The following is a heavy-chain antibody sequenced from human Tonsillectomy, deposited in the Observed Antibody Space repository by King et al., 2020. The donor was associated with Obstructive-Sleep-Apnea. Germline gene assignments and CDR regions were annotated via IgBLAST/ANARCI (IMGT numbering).Heavy chain of an antibody. CDR1: GFTFRSSA. V-gene: IGHV3-23*04. J-gene: IGHJ4*02. CDR3: AKDSMDYDTLTGPVDY. Sequence: VQLVESGGGLVQAGGSLRLSCAGSGFTFRSSAMSWVRQAPGKGLEWVSGISGSGGSTYYADSVKGRFTISRDNSKNTVYLQMNSLRAEDTAVYYCAKDSMDYDTLTGPVDYWGQGTLVTVSS. D-gene: IGHD3-9*01. CDR2: ISGSGGST.